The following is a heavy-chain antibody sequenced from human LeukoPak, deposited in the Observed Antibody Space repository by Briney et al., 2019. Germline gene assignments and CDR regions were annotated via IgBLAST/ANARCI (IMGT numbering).Heavy chain of an antibody. CDR3: ARYPYDVYSGGWSTGIDY. CDR1: GYTFTGYY. J-gene: IGHJ4*02. D-gene: IGHD6-19*01. Sequence: ASVKVSCKASGYTFTGYYMHWVRQAPGQGLEWMGWINPNSGGTNYAQKFQGRVTMTRDTSISTAYMELSRLRSDDTAVYYCARYPYDVYSGGWSTGIDYWGQGTLVTVSS. V-gene: IGHV1-2*02. CDR2: INPNSGGT.